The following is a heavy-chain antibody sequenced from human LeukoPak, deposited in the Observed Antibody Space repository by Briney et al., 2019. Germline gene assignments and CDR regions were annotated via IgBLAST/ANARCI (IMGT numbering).Heavy chain of an antibody. J-gene: IGHJ3*02. CDR2: IGTSGSYI. CDR3: ARDRAIDIRAYDI. D-gene: IGHD5-12*01. Sequence: GGSLRLSCAASGFAFSGDNMNWVRQAPGKGLEWVSFIGTSGSYIKYADSVKGRFTISRDNAKNSLYLQMNSLRAEDTAMYFCARDRAIDIRAYDIWGQGTMVTVSS. V-gene: IGHV3-21*01. CDR1: GFAFSGDN.